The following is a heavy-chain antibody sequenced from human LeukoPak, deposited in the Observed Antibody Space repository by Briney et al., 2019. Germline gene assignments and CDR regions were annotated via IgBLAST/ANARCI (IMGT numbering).Heavy chain of an antibody. Sequence: GGSLRLSCVASGFTFSTYDMQWVRQAPGKGLEWVSGINRSGRTYYTDSAKGRFTISRDNSKSTLYLEMNSLRAEDTAVYYCAQGGYFAFDFWGQGTMVTVSS. V-gene: IGHV3-23*01. D-gene: IGHD2-2*03. J-gene: IGHJ3*01. CDR1: GFTFSTYD. CDR3: AQGGYFAFDF. CDR2: INRSGRT.